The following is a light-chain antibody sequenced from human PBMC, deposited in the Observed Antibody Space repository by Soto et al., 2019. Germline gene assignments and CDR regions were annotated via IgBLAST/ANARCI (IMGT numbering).Light chain of an antibody. CDR1: QSVSNN. V-gene: IGKV3-15*01. CDR3: QQYDNWPGT. J-gene: IGKJ1*01. Sequence: EKVLTQSPVTQSVSPGERATLSCRASQSVSNNLAWYQQKPGQAPRLLIYGASTRATGLPARFSASGSGTEFTLTISSLQSEDFAVYYCQQYDNWPGTFGQGTKVDIK. CDR2: GAS.